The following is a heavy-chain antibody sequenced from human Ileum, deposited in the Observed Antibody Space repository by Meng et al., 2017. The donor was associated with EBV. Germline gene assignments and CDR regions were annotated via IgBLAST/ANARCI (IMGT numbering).Heavy chain of an antibody. D-gene: IGHD6-19*01. CDR1: GYTFTSYY. V-gene: IGHV1-46*04. CDR3: ARDCLAGYTSGWQFDY. CDR2: NNPSTGTT. J-gene: IGHJ4*02. Sequence: QVQPVQSGAEVKKPGASLKVSCKASGYTFTSYYIHWVRQAPGQGLEWMGINNPSTGTTTYAQNLQGRVTMTRDTSTSTVYMELSSLRSEDTAVYYCARDCLAGYTSGWQFDYWGQGTMVTVSS.